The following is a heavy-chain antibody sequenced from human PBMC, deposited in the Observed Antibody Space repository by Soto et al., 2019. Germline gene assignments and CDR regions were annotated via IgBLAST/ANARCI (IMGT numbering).Heavy chain of an antibody. V-gene: IGHV3-30*18. CDR3: AKEVYYYGSGSYFVADY. Sequence: QVQLVESGGGVVQPGRSLRLSCAASGFTFSSYGMHWVRQAPGKGLEWVAVISYDGSNKYYADSVKGRFTISRDNSKNTLYLQMNSLRAEDTAVYYCAKEVYYYGSGSYFVADYWGQGTLVTVSS. J-gene: IGHJ4*02. D-gene: IGHD3-10*01. CDR1: GFTFSSYG. CDR2: ISYDGSNK.